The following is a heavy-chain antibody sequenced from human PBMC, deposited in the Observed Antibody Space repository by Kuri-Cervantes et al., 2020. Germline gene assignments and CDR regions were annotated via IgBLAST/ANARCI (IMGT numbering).Heavy chain of an antibody. CDR2: IKQDGSEK. V-gene: IGHV3-7*03. CDR3: AKVRGKMPSPVPDY. CDR1: GFTFSSYW. J-gene: IGHJ4*02. D-gene: IGHD2-2*01. Sequence: GESLKISCAASGFTFSSYWMSWVRQAPGKGLEWVANIKQDGSEKYYVDSVKGRFTISRDNAKNSLYLQVNSLRAEDTAVYYCAKVRGKMPSPVPDYWGQGTLVTVSS.